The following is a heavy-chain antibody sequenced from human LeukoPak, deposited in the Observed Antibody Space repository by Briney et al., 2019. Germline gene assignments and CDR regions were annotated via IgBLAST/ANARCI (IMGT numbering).Heavy chain of an antibody. CDR1: GGSFSGYY. CDR3: AFSRGYCTNGVCSFPSDAFDI. J-gene: IGHJ3*02. D-gene: IGHD2-8*01. CDR2: INHSGSA. V-gene: IGHV4-34*01. Sequence: SETLSLTCAVYGGSFSGYYWSWIRQPPGKGLEWIGEINHSGSANYNPSLKSRVTISVDTSKNQFSLKLSSVTAADTAVYYCAFSRGYCTNGVCSFPSDAFDIWGQGAMVTVSS.